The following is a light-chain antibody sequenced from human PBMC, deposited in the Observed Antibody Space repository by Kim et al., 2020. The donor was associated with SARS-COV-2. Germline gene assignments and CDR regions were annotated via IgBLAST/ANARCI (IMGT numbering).Light chain of an antibody. CDR3: LQHNVNPIT. J-gene: IGKJ5*01. CDR2: GAS. CDR1: LHIRND. V-gene: IGKV1-17*01. Sequence: ETVGARVASPCRASLHIRNDLGWYQKNPGRPPKRLFNGASRLKSGVPSRFGGRGSGTEFIPTISSRQQEDFAPNFCLQHNVNPITLGEGTRREIK.